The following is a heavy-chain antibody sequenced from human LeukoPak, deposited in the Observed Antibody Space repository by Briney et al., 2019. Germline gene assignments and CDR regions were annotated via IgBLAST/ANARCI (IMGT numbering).Heavy chain of an antibody. CDR2: VTGSGSST. D-gene: IGHD7-27*01. CDR1: GFTFSNYA. Sequence: GSLRLSCAASGFTFSNYAMTWVRQAPGKGLEWVSGVTGSGSSTWYADSVKGRFTISRDNSKNTLYLQMSYLRAEDTAVYYCAKAQELGNYEFFLFDYWGQGTLVTVSS. V-gene: IGHV3-23*01. CDR3: AKAQELGNYEFFLFDY. J-gene: IGHJ4*02.